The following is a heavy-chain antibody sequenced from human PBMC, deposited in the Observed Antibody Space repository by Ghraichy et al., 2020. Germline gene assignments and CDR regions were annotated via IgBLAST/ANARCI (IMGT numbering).Heavy chain of an antibody. CDR3: ASPFLEWLAPDT. CDR2: INHSGST. CDR1: GGSFSGYY. J-gene: IGHJ5*02. Sequence: SETLSLTCAVYGGSFSGYYWSWIRQPPGKGLEWIGEINHSGSTNYNPSLKSRVTISVDTSKNQFSLKLSSVTAADTAVYYCASPFLEWLAPDTWGQGTLVTVSS. V-gene: IGHV4-34*01. D-gene: IGHD3-3*02.